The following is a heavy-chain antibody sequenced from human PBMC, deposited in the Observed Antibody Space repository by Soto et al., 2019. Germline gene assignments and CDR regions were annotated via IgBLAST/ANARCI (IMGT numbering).Heavy chain of an antibody. D-gene: IGHD2-2*01. CDR3: ARTDIVVVPAPFDY. CDR2: ISSSSYI. J-gene: IGHJ4*02. Sequence: GGSLRLSCAASGFTFSSYSMNWVRQAPGKGLEWVSSISSSSYIYYADSVKGRFTISRDNAKNSLYLQMNSLRAEDTAVYYCARTDIVVVPAPFDYWGQGTLVTVSS. V-gene: IGHV3-21*01. CDR1: GFTFSSYS.